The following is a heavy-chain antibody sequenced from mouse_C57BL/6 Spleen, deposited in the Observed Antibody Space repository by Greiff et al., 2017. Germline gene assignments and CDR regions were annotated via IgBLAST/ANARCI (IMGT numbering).Heavy chain of an antibody. Sequence: EVQLQESGGGLVKPGGSLKLSCAASGFTFSSYAMSWVRQTPEKRLEWVATISDGGSYTYYPDNVKGRFTISRDNAKNNLYLQMSHLKSEDTAMYYCEREGNDYGEKAYWGQGTLVTVSA. CDR2: ISDGGSYT. V-gene: IGHV5-4*01. J-gene: IGHJ3*01. D-gene: IGHD2-4*01. CDR1: GFTFSSYA. CDR3: EREGNDYGEKAY.